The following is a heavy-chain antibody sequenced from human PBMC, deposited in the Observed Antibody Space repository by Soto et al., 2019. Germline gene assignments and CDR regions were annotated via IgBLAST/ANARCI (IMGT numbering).Heavy chain of an antibody. V-gene: IGHV3-66*01. Sequence: EVRLVQSGGGLVQPGGSLRLSCAASLFIVSDNYMSWVRQAPGKGLEWVSLMYSGGGTDYAESVKGRFAISRDNSKNTLYLQMNSLKAEDTGIYSCATRMTTAPYWGQGTVATVSS. CDR1: LFIVSDNY. CDR3: ATRMTTAPY. J-gene: IGHJ4*02. CDR2: MYSGGGT.